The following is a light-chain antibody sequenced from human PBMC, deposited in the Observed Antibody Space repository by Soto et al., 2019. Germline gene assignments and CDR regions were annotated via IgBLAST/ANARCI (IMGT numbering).Light chain of an antibody. V-gene: IGKV3-11*01. CDR1: QSVSSY. Sequence: EIVLTQSPATLSLSPGEGATLSCRASQSVSSYLAWYQQKPGQAPRLLIYDASNRATGIPARFSGSGSGTGFTLTISSLEPEDFAVYYCQHRRNWPLTFGPGTKVYIK. J-gene: IGKJ3*01. CDR3: QHRRNWPLT. CDR2: DAS.